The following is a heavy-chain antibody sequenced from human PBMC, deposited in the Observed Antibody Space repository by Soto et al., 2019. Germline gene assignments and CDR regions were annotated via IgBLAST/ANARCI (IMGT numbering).Heavy chain of an antibody. V-gene: IGHV4-59*01. D-gene: IGHD4-4*01. Sequence: KPSETLSLTCTVSGGSISSYYWSWIRQPPGKGLEWIGYIYYSGSTNYNPSLKSRVTISVDTSKNQFSLKLSSVTAADTAVYYCARGVIDYYFDYWGQGTLVTVSS. CDR3: ARGVIDYYFDY. CDR2: IYYSGST. J-gene: IGHJ4*02. CDR1: GGSISSYY.